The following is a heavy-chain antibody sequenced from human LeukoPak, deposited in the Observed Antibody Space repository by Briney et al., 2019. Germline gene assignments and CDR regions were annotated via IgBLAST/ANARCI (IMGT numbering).Heavy chain of an antibody. Sequence: PGGSLRLSCAASGFTFSSYTMNWVRQPPGKGLEWVSYISSSSATIYYADSVKGRFTISRDNAKNSLYLQMNSLRAEDAAVYYCARELNYDILTGPPPYITPHGMDVWGQGTTVTVSS. CDR3: ARELNYDILTGPPPYITPHGMDV. CDR2: ISSSSATI. V-gene: IGHV3-48*04. CDR1: GFTFSSYT. J-gene: IGHJ6*02. D-gene: IGHD3-9*01.